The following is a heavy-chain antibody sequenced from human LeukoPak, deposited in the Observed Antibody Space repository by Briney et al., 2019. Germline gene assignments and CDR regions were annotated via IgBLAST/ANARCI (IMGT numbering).Heavy chain of an antibody. Sequence: SETLSLTCTVSGGSISSYYWSWIRQPPGKGLEWIGYIYYSGSTNYNPSLKSRVTISVDTSKTQFSLKLSSVTAADTAIYYCAGRIAVAGWFDPWGQGTLVTVSS. CDR3: AGRIAVAGWFDP. CDR1: GGSISSYY. D-gene: IGHD6-19*01. CDR2: IYYSGST. J-gene: IGHJ5*02. V-gene: IGHV4-59*01.